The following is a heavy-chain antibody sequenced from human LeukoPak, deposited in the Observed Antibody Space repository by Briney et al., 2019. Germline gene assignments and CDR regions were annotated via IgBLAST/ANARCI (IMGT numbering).Heavy chain of an antibody. V-gene: IGHV1-18*01. J-gene: IGHJ4*02. CDR3: ARALGSWIYVFEY. CDR2: ISTYNGNT. CDR1: GDTFSTSG. Sequence: ASVKVSCKASGDTFSTSGISWVRQAPGQGLEWMGWISTYNGNTRYAQKFQGRVTMTTDTSTSTAYMELRSLRSDDTAAYYCARALGSWIYVFEYWGQGTLVTVSS. D-gene: IGHD3-10*01.